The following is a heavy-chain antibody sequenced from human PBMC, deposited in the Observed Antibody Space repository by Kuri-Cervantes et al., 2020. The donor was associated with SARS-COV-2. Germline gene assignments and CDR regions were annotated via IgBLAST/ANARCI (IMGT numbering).Heavy chain of an antibody. CDR1: GFTFSSYA. CDR2: ISGSGDDT. Sequence: GGSLRLSCAASGFTFSSYAMSWVRQAPGKGLEWVSSISGSGDDTHYADSVKGRFTISRDNPKNTLYLQMNSLRAEDTAVYYCAKGGSILATINRWASSWGQGTLVTVSS. V-gene: IGHV3-23*01. CDR3: AKGGSILATINRWASS. D-gene: IGHD5-12*01. J-gene: IGHJ5*02.